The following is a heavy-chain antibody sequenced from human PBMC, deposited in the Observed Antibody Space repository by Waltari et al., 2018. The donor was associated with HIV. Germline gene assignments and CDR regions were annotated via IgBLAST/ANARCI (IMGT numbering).Heavy chain of an antibody. D-gene: IGHD3-16*02. J-gene: IGHJ6*02. CDR2: ISSGGSTT. CDR1: GFAFRSYY. Sequence: EVQLVESGGGSLQAGGSLRLSCAASGFAFRSYYMFWVRQAPGKGLVWVSRISSGGSTTSYADSVKGRFTFSRDNARNTLYLQMNSLRAEDTAVYYCARYRPEVHYYNGMDVWGQGTTVTVSS. CDR3: ARYRPEVHYYNGMDV. V-gene: IGHV3-74*01.